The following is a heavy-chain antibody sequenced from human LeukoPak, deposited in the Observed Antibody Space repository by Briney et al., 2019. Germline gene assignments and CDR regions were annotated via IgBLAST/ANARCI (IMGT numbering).Heavy chain of an antibody. D-gene: IGHD5-12*01. V-gene: IGHV3-23*01. CDR2: ISGSGGST. CDR1: GFTFSSYA. Sequence: GGSLRLSCAASGFTFSSYAMSWVRQAPGKGLEWVSAISGSGGSTYYADSVKGRFTISRDNSKNTLYLQMNSLRAEDTAVYYYAKVPLGGWLRDFDYWGQGTLVTVSS. J-gene: IGHJ4*02. CDR3: AKVPLGGWLRDFDY.